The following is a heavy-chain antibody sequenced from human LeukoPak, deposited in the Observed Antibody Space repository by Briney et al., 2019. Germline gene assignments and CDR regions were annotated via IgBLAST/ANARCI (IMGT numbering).Heavy chain of an antibody. V-gene: IGHV3-30*18. D-gene: IGHD2-2*01. CDR2: ISYDGSNK. J-gene: IGHJ4*02. CDR1: GFTVSSNY. Sequence: GGSLRLSCAASGFTVSSNYMSWVRQAPGKGLEWVAVISYDGSNKYYADSVKGRFTISRDNSKNTLYLQMNSLRAEDTAVHYCAKDLYVVVPAADFDDWGQGTLVTVSS. CDR3: AKDLYVVVPAADFDD.